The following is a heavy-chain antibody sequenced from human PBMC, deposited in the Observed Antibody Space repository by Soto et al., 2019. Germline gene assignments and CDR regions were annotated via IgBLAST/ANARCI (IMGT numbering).Heavy chain of an antibody. Sequence: SETLSLTCTVSGGSISSNYWTWIRQPPGKGLEWIGYVYNSGSTNYNPSLKSRVTISEDTSKSQFSLKVNSMTAADTAVYYCARYRREAVAGYTLDNWGQGILVIVSS. CDR1: GGSISSNY. J-gene: IGHJ4*02. V-gene: IGHV4-59*01. D-gene: IGHD6-13*01. CDR3: ARYRREAVAGYTLDN. CDR2: VYNSGST.